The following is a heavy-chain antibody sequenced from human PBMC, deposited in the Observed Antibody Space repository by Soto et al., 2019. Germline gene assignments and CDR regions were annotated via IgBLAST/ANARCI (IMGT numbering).Heavy chain of an antibody. V-gene: IGHV4-31*03. J-gene: IGHJ1*01. CDR2: IYYSGST. Sequence: QVQLQESGPGLVKPSQTLSLTCTVSGGSISSGGYYWSWIRQHPGKGLEWIGYIYYSGSTYYNPSLKSRVTTSVDTSKNQFSLKLSSVTAADTAVYYCARDKGSGYADIFQHWGQGTLVTVSS. CDR3: ARDKGSGYADIFQH. D-gene: IGHD3-22*01. CDR1: GGSISSGGYY.